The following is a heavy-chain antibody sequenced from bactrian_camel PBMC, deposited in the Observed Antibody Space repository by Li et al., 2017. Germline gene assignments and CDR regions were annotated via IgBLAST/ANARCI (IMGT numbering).Heavy chain of an antibody. D-gene: IGHD3*01. CDR3: AARMNMGLTATSDFGY. Sequence: HVQLVESGGGSVEAGGSLRLSCVASGDTISRHCMGWFRQIPDKAREGVAGIESDGSTSYADSVKGRFTISRDNAKNTLDLEMNSLKLDDTAVYYCAARMNMGLTATSDFGYWGQGTQVTVS. CDR2: IESDGST. CDR1: GDTISRHC. V-gene: IGHV3S9*01. J-gene: IGHJ6*01.